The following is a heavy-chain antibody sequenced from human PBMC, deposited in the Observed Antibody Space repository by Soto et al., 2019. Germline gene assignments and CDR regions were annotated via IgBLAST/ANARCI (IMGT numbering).Heavy chain of an antibody. CDR1: GFTFSSYE. D-gene: IGHD6-19*01. CDR2: ISSSGSTI. Sequence: EVQLVESGGGLVQPGGSLRLSCAASGFTFSSYEMNWVRQAPGKGLGWVSYISSSGSTIYYAGSVRGRFIISTDNAKNSLHLQMNRQRAEDTAVCYCASSGWEYYFSYWGRGTLVTVSS. CDR3: ASSGWEYYFSY. J-gene: IGHJ4*02. V-gene: IGHV3-48*03.